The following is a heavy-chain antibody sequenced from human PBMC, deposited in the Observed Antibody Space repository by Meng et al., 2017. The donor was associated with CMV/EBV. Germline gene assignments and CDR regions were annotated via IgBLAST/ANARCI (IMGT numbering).Heavy chain of an antibody. CDR1: GFTFSSYG. J-gene: IGHJ6*02. D-gene: IGHD4-11*01. CDR3: AKAKLEYSNYYYYGMDV. Sequence: GGSLRLSCAASGFTFSSYGMHWVRQAPGKGLEWVAFIRYDGSNKYYADSVKGRFTISRDNSKNTLYLQMNSLRAEDTAVYYCAKAKLEYSNYYYYGMDVWGQGTTVTVSS. V-gene: IGHV3-30*02. CDR2: IRYDGSNK.